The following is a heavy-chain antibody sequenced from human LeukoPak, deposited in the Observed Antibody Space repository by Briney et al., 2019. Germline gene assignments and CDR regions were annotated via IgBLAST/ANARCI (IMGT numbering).Heavy chain of an antibody. D-gene: IGHD5-24*01. CDR3: VRFALATRYLDC. J-gene: IGHJ4*02. CDR1: GFIFSDHY. Sequence: PGGSLRLSCAASGFIFSDHYMDWVRQAPGKGLEWVGRTRSKVRSDTTEYAASVKGRFSISRDDSKNSLFLQMNRLQTEDTAVYYCVRFALATRYLDCWGQGTLVTVSS. CDR2: TRSKVRSDTT. V-gene: IGHV3-72*01.